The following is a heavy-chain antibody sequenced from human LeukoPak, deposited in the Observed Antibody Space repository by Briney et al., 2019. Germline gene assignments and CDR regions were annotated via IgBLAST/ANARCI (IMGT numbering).Heavy chain of an antibody. CDR2: ISWNSGSI. V-gene: IGHV3-9*01. D-gene: IGHD2-21*02. CDR1: GFTFDDYA. J-gene: IGHJ3*02. Sequence: GGSLRLSCAASGFTFDDYAMHWVRQAPGKGLEWVSGISWNSGSIGYADSVKGRFTISRDNAKNSLYLQMNSLRAEDTALYYCASSYCGGDCYSGAFDIWGQGTMVTVSS. CDR3: ASSYCGGDCYSGAFDI.